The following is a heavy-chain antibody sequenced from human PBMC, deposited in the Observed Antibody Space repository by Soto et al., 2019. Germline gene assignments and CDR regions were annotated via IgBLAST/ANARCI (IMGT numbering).Heavy chain of an antibody. D-gene: IGHD3-10*01. CDR3: ARNGITMVRGVIITSWFDP. CDR1: GGSISSSSYY. J-gene: IGHJ5*02. Sequence: SETLSLTCTVSGGSISSSSYYWGWIRQPPGKGLEWIGSIYYSGSTYYNPSLKSRVTISVDTSKNQFSLKLSSVTAADTAVYYCARNGITMVRGVIITSWFDPWGKGTLVTVSS. V-gene: IGHV4-39*01. CDR2: IYYSGST.